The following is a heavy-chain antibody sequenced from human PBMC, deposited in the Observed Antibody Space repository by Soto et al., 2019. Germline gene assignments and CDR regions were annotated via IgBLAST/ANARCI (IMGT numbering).Heavy chain of an antibody. D-gene: IGHD6-19*01. CDR3: TREGNGWYEKSFDI. Sequence: EVQLVESGGGLVQPGGSLRLSCAASGFTFSSYWMHWVRQTPGKGLEWVSRIKSDGSRTVYAESVKGRFTISRDSAESTVYMQMSSLRVEDTAVYYCTREGNGWYEKSFDIWCQGTTVTVSS. CDR2: IKSDGSRT. V-gene: IGHV3-74*01. J-gene: IGHJ3*02. CDR1: GFTFSSYW.